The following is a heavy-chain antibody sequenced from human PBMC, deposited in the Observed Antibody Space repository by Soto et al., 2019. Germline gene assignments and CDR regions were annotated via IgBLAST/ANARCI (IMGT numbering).Heavy chain of an antibody. V-gene: IGHV3-48*01. Sequence: GGSLRLSCAASGFTFSSYSMNWVRQAPGKGLEWVSYISSSSSTIYYADSVKGRFTISRDNAKNSLYLQMNSLRAEDTAVYYCARDILTGYSYYYYYGMDVWGQGTTVTSP. CDR2: ISSSSSTI. CDR3: ARDILTGYSYYYYYGMDV. D-gene: IGHD3-9*01. J-gene: IGHJ6*02. CDR1: GFTFSSYS.